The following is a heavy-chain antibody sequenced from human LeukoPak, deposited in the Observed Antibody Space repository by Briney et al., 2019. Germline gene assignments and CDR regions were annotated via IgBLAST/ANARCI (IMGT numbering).Heavy chain of an antibody. V-gene: IGHV3-23*01. CDR1: GFTFSSYA. D-gene: IGHD3-3*01. Sequence: GGSLRPSCAASGFTFSSYAMSWVRQAPGKGLEWVSAISGSGGSTYYADSVKGRFTISRDNSKNTLYLQVNSLRAEDTAVYYCAKDSRRFLEWLLGVVDYWGQGTLVTVSS. CDR2: ISGSGGST. CDR3: AKDSRRFLEWLLGVVDY. J-gene: IGHJ4*02.